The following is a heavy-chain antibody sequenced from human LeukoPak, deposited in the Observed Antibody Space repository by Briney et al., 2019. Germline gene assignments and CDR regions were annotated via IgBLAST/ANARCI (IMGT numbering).Heavy chain of an antibody. Sequence: GASVKVSCKVSGNSLTEVSIHWVRQAPAQGLEWMGWINPYNDITDYAQTFKGRVTMTTDTSTSTAYMELRSLRSDDTAVYYCARLFGELLLPSDHFYYMDVWGKGTAVTVSS. J-gene: IGHJ6*03. CDR3: ARLFGELLLPSDHFYYMDV. CDR1: GNSLTEVS. D-gene: IGHD3-10*02. V-gene: IGHV1-18*01. CDR2: INPYNDIT.